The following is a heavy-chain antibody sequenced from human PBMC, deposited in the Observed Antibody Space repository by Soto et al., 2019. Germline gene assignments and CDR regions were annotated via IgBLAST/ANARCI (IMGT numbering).Heavy chain of an antibody. V-gene: IGHV4-31*03. CDR1: GGSISSGGYY. CDR3: ARDGSHQGLDY. CDR2: IYYNGDT. D-gene: IGHD1-26*01. Sequence: SETLSLTCTVSGGSISSGGYYWSWIRQHPGKGLEWIGYIYYNGDTYYNPSLKSRVTISIDTSKNQFSLRLSSVTAADTAVYYCARDGSHQGLDYWGQGTLVTVSS. J-gene: IGHJ4*02.